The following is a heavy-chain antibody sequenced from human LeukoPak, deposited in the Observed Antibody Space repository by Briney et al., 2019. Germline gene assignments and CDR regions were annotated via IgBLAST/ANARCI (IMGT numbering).Heavy chain of an antibody. CDR3: ARDRGSGWLPGAFDI. D-gene: IGHD6-19*01. J-gene: IGHJ3*02. CDR1: GFTFSSYS. CDR2: ISSSSSYI. Sequence: GGSLRLSCAASGFTFSSYSMNWVRQAPRKGLECVSSISSSSSYIYYADSVKGRFTISRDNAKNSLYLQMNSLRAEDTAVYYCARDRGSGWLPGAFDIWGPGTMVTVSS. V-gene: IGHV3-21*01.